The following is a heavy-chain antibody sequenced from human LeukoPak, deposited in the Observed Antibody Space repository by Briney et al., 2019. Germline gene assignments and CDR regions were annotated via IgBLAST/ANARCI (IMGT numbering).Heavy chain of an antibody. CDR2: ISGSGGST. D-gene: IGHD3-10*01. CDR3: AKWFGELSGYFDY. V-gene: IGHV3-23*01. CDR1: GFTFSSYA. Sequence: GGSLRLSCAASGFTFSSYAMSWVRQAPGKGPEWVSAISGSGGSTYYADSVKGRFTISRDNSKNTLYLQMNSLRAEDTAVYYCAKWFGELSGYFDYWGQGTLVTVSS. J-gene: IGHJ4*02.